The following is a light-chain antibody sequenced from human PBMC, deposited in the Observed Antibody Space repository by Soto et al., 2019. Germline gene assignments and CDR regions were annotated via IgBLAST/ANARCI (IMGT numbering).Light chain of an antibody. Sequence: EIVMTQSPATLSVSPGERATLSCRTSLSVGSHLAWYQQKPGQAPRLLIYGASTRATGIPARFSGSGSGTEFTLTISSLQPDDFATYYCQHYNSYGTFGQGTKVDI. J-gene: IGKJ1*01. CDR3: QHYNSYGT. V-gene: IGKV3-15*01. CDR1: LSVGSH. CDR2: GAS.